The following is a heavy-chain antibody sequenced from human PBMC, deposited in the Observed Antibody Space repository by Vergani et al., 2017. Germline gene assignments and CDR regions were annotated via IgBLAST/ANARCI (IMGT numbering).Heavy chain of an antibody. CDR1: GGSISSSSHF. Sequence: QLQLHKSGPGLVKPSETLSLTCTLSGGSISSSSHFWGWLRQTPGKGLEWIGSIYYSGSTYYNPSLKSRVSISVDTSKNQFSLKLSSGTAADSAVYYCARHDSGHYDSSYYGLDVWGQGTTVTVSS. CDR2: IYYSGST. D-gene: IGHD3-16*01. V-gene: IGHV4-39*01. J-gene: IGHJ6*02. CDR3: ARHDSGHYDSSYYGLDV.